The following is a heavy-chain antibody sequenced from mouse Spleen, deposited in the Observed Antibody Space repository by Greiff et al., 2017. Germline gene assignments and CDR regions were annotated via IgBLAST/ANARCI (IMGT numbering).Heavy chain of an antibody. Sequence: EVKLQESGPGLVKPSQTVFLTCTVTGISITTGNYRWSWIRQFPGNKLEWIGYIYYSGTITYNPSLTSRTTITRDTPKNQFFLEMNSLTAGDTATYYCARDSGYGSSYGAMDYWGQGTSVTVSS. D-gene: IGHD1-1*01. J-gene: IGHJ4*01. CDR2: IYYSGTI. CDR1: GISITTGNYR. CDR3: ARDSGYGSSYGAMDY. V-gene: IGHV3-5*01.